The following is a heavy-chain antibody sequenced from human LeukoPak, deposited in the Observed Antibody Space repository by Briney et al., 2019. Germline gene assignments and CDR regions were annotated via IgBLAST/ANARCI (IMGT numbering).Heavy chain of an antibody. CDR1: GYSFTSYW. V-gene: IGHV5-51*01. J-gene: IGHJ6*03. D-gene: IGHD2-2*02. Sequence: GESLKISCKGSGYSFTSYWIGWVRQMPGKGLEWMGMIYPGDSDTRYSPSFQGQVTISADKSISTAYLQWSSLKASDTAMYYCARSYCSSTSCYNTGYYYYMDVWGKGTTVTVSS. CDR2: IYPGDSDT. CDR3: ARSYCSSTSCYNTGYYYYMDV.